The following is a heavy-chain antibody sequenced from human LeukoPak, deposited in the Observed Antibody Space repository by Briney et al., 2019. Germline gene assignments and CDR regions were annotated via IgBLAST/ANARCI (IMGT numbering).Heavy chain of an antibody. CDR1: GYTFTSYA. V-gene: IGHV1-3*01. Sequence: ASVQVSCKASGYTFTSYAMDWVRQAPGQSLEWMGWINAGSGITKYSQKFQGRVTITRDTSASTAYMELSSLRPEDTAVYYCARVYGDYVDAFDICGQGTMVTVSS. CDR3: ARVYGDYVDAFDI. D-gene: IGHD4-17*01. J-gene: IGHJ3*02. CDR2: INAGSGIT.